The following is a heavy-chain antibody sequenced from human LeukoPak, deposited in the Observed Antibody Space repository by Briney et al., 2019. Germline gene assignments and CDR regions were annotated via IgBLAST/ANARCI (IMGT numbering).Heavy chain of an antibody. Sequence: GGSLRLSCAASGFTFDDYAMHWVRQAPGKSLEWVSGISWNSGSIGYADSVKGRFTISRDNAKNSLYLQMNSLRAEDTALYYCAKDINYDSSGYLDYWGQGTLVTVSS. D-gene: IGHD3-22*01. CDR3: AKDINYDSSGYLDY. J-gene: IGHJ4*02. V-gene: IGHV3-9*01. CDR1: GFTFDDYA. CDR2: ISWNSGSI.